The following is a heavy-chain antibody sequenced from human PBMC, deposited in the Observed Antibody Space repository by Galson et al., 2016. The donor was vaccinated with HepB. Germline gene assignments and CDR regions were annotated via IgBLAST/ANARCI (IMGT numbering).Heavy chain of an antibody. CDR2: IVVGTGNT. V-gene: IGHV1-58*01. Sequence: SVKVSCKASGFTFSSSAVQWVRQARGQRLEWIGWIVVGTGNTNYAQKFQERVTITRDMSTNPAYMELSSLRSEDTAVYYCAPGGVSCYCISTSCPPDPWGQGTLVTVSS. J-gene: IGHJ5*02. D-gene: IGHD2-2*01. CDR3: APGGVSCYCISTSCPPDP. CDR1: GFTFSSSA.